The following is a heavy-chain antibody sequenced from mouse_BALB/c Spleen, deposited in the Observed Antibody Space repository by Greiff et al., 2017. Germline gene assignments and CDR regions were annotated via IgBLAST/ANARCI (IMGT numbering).Heavy chain of an antibody. D-gene: IGHD2-14*01. Sequence: EVQLQQSGPELVKPGASVKISCKASGYSFTGYYMHWVKQSHVKSLEWIGRINPYNGATSYNQNFKDKASLTVDKSSSTAYMELHSLTSEDSAVYYCASKGAYYRYDGAMDYWGQGTSVTVSS. CDR2: INPYNGAT. CDR1: GYSFTGYY. J-gene: IGHJ4*01. V-gene: IGHV1-31*01. CDR3: ASKGAYYRYDGAMDY.